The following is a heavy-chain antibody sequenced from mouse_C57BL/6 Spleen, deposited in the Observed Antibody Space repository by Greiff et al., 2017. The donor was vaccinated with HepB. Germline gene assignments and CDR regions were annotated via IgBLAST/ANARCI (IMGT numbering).Heavy chain of an antibody. V-gene: IGHV14-4*01. D-gene: IGHD1-1*01. CDR1: GFNIKDDY. Sequence: VQLQQSGAELVRPGASVKLSCTASGFNIKDDYMHWVKQRPEQGLEWIGWIDPENGDTEYASKFQGKATITADTSSNTAYLQLSSLTSEDTAVYYCTPGSSYRYFDVWGTGTTVTVSS. CDR3: TPGSSYRYFDV. CDR2: IDPENGDT. J-gene: IGHJ1*03.